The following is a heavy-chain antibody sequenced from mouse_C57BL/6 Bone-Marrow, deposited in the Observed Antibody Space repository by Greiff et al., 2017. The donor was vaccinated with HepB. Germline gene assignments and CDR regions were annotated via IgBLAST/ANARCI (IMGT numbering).Heavy chain of an antibody. CDR1: GFTFSDFY. CDR2: SRNKANDYTT. V-gene: IGHV7-1*01. Sequence: EVKLMESGGGLVQSGRSLRLSCSTSGFTFSDFYMEWVRQAPGKGLEWIAASRNKANDYTTEYSASVKGRFIVSRDTSQSILYLQMNALRAEDTAIYYCARDETGYAMDYWGQGTSVSVSS. CDR3: ARDETGYAMDY. J-gene: IGHJ4*01.